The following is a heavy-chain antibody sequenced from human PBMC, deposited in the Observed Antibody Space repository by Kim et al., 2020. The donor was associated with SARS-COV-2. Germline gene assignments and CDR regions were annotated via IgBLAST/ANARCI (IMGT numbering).Heavy chain of an antibody. CDR2: ISYDGSNK. CDR3: ARNRDVFPMTQGAFDI. D-gene: IGHD2-21*01. Sequence: GGSLRLSCAASGFTFSSYAMHWVRQAPGKGLEWVAVISYDGSNKYYADSVKGRFTISRDNSKNTLYLQMNSLRAEDTAVYYCARNRDVFPMTQGAFDIWGQGTMVTVSS. J-gene: IGHJ3*02. V-gene: IGHV3-30-3*01. CDR1: GFTFSSYA.